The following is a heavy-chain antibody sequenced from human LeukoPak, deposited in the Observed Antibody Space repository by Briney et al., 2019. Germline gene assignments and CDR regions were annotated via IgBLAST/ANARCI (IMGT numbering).Heavy chain of an antibody. J-gene: IGHJ4*02. CDR2: IYYSGST. V-gene: IGHV4-61*05. CDR3: ARGEPNPLSPLKDY. D-gene: IGHD1-14*01. CDR1: GGSISSSSYY. Sequence: SETLSLTCTVSGGSISSSSYYWSWIRQPPGKGLEWIGYIYYSGSTNYNPSLKSRVTISVDTSKNQFSLKLSSVTAADTAVYYCARGEPNPLSPLKDYWGQGTLVTVSS.